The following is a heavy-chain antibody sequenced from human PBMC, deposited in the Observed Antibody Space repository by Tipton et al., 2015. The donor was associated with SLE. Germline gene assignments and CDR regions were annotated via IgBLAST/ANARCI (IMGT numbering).Heavy chain of an antibody. D-gene: IGHD3-3*01. J-gene: IGHJ5*02. V-gene: IGHV4-39*01. CDR2: IYYSGST. CDR1: GGSISSSSYY. Sequence: TLSLTCTVSGGSISSSSYYWGWIRQPPGKGLEWIGSIYYSGSTYYNPSLKSRVTIPVDTSKNQFSLKLSSVTAADTAVYYCARHASYYDFWSGGNWFDPWGQGTLVTVSS. CDR3: ARHASYYDFWSGGNWFDP.